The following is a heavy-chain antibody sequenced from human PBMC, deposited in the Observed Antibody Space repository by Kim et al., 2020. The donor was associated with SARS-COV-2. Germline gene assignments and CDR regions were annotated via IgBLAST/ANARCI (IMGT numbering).Heavy chain of an antibody. Sequence: SQTLSLTCAISGDSVSSNSAAWNWIRQSPSRGLEWLGRTYYRSMWYNDYAVSVKSRITINPDTSKKQFSLQLNSVTPEDTAVYYCARGTPYSSSWTNYFDYWGQGTLVTVSS. V-gene: IGHV6-1*01. D-gene: IGHD6-13*01. J-gene: IGHJ4*02. CDR2: TYYRSMWYN. CDR1: GDSVSSNSAA. CDR3: ARGTPYSSSWTNYFDY.